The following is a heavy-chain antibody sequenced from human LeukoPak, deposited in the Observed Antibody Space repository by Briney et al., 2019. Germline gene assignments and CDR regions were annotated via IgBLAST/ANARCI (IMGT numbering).Heavy chain of an antibody. J-gene: IGHJ4*02. V-gene: IGHV3-30-3*01. CDR1: GFTFSSYA. D-gene: IGHD5-18*01. CDR2: ISYDGSNE. CDR3: AREFRKIQLSFDY. Sequence: GGSLRLSCAASGFTFSSYAMHWVRQAPGKGLEWVAVISYDGSNEYYADSVKGRFTISRDNSKNTLYLQMNSLRAEDTAVYYCAREFRKIQLSFDYWGQGTLVTVSS.